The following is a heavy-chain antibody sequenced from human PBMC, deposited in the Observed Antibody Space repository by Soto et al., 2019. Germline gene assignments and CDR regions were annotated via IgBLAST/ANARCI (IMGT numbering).Heavy chain of an antibody. D-gene: IGHD3-22*01. Sequence: AAQKISCKRCVYKVGSYWCTRLRQKKRKGMEWKRKINTIDSQTYYSPSFRGHVTISATKSITTVFLQCSSLRDSDTAMYYCARQTYDSDTDPKFQYYFDSCGQATPVTVSS. V-gene: IGHV5-10-1*01. CDR2: INTIDSQT. CDR3: ARQTYDSDTDPKFQYYFDS. CDR1: VYKVGSYW. J-gene: IGHJ4*02.